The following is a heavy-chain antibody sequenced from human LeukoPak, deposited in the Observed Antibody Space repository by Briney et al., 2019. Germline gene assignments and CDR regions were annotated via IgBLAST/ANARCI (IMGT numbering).Heavy chain of an antibody. V-gene: IGHV3-23*01. CDR1: GFTFDDYA. Sequence: GGSLRLSCAASGFTFDDYAMHWVRQAPGKGLEWVSAISGSGGSTYYADSVKGRFTISRDNSKNTLYLQMNSLRAEDTAVYYCAKTLAYYFDYWGQGTLVTVSS. CDR3: AKTLAYYFDY. CDR2: ISGSGGST. J-gene: IGHJ4*02.